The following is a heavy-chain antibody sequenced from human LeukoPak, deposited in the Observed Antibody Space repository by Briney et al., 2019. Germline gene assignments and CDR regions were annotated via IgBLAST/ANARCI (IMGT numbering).Heavy chain of an antibody. CDR3: AKMVDVVATITGV. D-gene: IGHD5-12*01. Sequence: GGSLRLSCAASGFTFSSYAMSWVRQAPGKGLEWVSGISGTGGSTDYADSVKGRFTISRDNSKNTLYLQMNSLRAEDTAVYYCAKMVDVVATITGVWGQGTLVTVSS. V-gene: IGHV3-23*01. J-gene: IGHJ4*02. CDR1: GFTFSSYA. CDR2: ISGTGGST.